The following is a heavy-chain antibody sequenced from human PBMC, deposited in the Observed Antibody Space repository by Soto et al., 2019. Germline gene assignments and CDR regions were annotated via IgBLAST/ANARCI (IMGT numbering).Heavy chain of an antibody. V-gene: IGHV5-51*01. CDR2: IYPGDSDT. CDR1: GYSFTSYW. J-gene: IGHJ6*02. D-gene: IGHD3-10*01. CDR3: ARIGYYGSGKNKYYYYYYGMDV. Sequence: GESLKISCKGSGYSFTSYWIGWVRQMPGKGLEWMGIIYPGDSDTRYSPSFQGQVTISADKSISTAYLQWSSLKASDTAMYYCARIGYYGSGKNKYYYYYYGMDVWGQGTTVTVSS.